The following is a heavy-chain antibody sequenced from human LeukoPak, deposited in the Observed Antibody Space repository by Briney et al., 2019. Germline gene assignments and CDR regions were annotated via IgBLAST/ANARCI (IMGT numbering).Heavy chain of an antibody. V-gene: IGHV3-30*02. CDR3: EKDLWDTSSSEEY. CDR1: GFRFSGIG. J-gene: IGHJ4*02. D-gene: IGHD6-6*01. CDR2: IRNDGGNK. Sequence: GGSLRLSCAASGFRFSGIGMHWVRQAPGKGLDWVAYIRNDGGNKQYADSVKGRFSISRDNSKNTLSLEMNSLRAEDTAVYYCEKDLWDTSSSEEYWGQGTLVTVSS.